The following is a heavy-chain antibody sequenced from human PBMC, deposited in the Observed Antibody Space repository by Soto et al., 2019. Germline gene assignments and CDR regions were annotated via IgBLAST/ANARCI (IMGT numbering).Heavy chain of an antibody. CDR1: GGSISSSNW. CDR3: ARPLYDFWSGYFDY. Sequence: SETLSLTCAVSGGSISSSNWWSWVRQPPGKGLEWIGEIYHSGSTNYNPSLKSRVTISVDKSKNQFSLKLSSVTAADTAVYYCARPLYDFWSGYFDYWGQGTLVTVSS. V-gene: IGHV4-4*02. J-gene: IGHJ4*02. CDR2: IYHSGST. D-gene: IGHD3-3*01.